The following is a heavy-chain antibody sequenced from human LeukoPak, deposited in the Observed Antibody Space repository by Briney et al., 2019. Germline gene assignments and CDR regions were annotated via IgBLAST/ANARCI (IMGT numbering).Heavy chain of an antibody. V-gene: IGHV3-23*01. CDR3: AKDKRWELPTTLFDY. CDR2: ISGSGGST. D-gene: IGHD1-26*01. CDR1: GFTFSSYA. J-gene: IGHJ4*02. Sequence: GGSLRLSGAASGFTFSSYAMSWVRQAPGKGLEWVSAISGSGGSTYYADSVKGRFTISRDNSKNTLYLQMNSLRAEDTAVYYCAKDKRWELPTTLFDYWGQGTLVTVSS.